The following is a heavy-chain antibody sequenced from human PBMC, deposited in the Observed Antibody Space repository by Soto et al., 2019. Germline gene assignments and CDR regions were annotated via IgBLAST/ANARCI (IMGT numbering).Heavy chain of an antibody. Sequence: EVQLVESGGGLVHPGGSLRLSCAASGITFGDFGMNWVRQAPGKGLQWVSSISSASSYVYYADSVKARFSISRDNADNSLFLQMNSLRVDDTPVYYSARESPTSTTLDSWGQGTLVTVSS. CDR2: ISSASSYV. V-gene: IGHV3-21*01. CDR3: ARESPTSTTLDS. D-gene: IGHD2-2*01. CDR1: GITFGDFG. J-gene: IGHJ4*02.